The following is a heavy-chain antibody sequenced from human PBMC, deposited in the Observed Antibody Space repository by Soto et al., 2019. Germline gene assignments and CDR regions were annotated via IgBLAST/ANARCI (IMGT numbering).Heavy chain of an antibody. Sequence: QVQLVESGGGVVQPGRSLRLSCEASGFTFSSYGMHWVRQAPGKGREGGAVISYDGSKKYYADSVKGRFTISRDNSKNTLYLQMNSLRAEDTAVYYCAKELRYSSSSRGYYFDYWGQGTLVTVSS. V-gene: IGHV3-30*18. CDR2: ISYDGSKK. D-gene: IGHD6-6*01. CDR1: GFTFSSYG. J-gene: IGHJ4*02. CDR3: AKELRYSSSSRGYYFDY.